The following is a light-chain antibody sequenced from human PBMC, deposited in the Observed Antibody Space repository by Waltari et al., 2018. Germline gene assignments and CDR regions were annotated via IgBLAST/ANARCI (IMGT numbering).Light chain of an antibody. CDR2: NAF. V-gene: IGKV3-11*01. CDR3: LPRSNWPPP. Sequence: ESILTQSPATLSLSPGDRATLSCRASQSVSNSLSWYQQKPGQATRLLLSNAFTRDTGIPARFSGSGSGTDFTLTIGSLEPEDFAVYFSLPRSNWPPPFGGGTTVEI. J-gene: IGKJ4*01. CDR1: QSVSNS.